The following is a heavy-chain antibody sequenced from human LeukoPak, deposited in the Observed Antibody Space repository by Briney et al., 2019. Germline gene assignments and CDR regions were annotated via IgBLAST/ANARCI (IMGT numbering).Heavy chain of an antibody. CDR1: GFTFSNAW. CDR3: AVLTSGWRFQH. CDR2: IYGGGDT. J-gene: IGHJ1*01. V-gene: IGHV3-53*01. Sequence: GGSLRLSCAASGFTFSNAWMSWVRQAPGKGLECVSLIYGGGDTYYADSVKGRFTISRDNSKNTLYLQMNSLRAEDTAVHYCAVLTSGWRFQHWGQGTLVTVSS. D-gene: IGHD6-19*01.